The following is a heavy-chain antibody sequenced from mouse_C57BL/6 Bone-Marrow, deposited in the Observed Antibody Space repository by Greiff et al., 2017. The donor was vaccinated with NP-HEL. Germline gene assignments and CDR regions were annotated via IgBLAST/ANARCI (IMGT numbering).Heavy chain of an antibody. J-gene: IGHJ1*03. V-gene: IGHV1-52*01. CDR2: IDPSDSDT. Sequence: QVQLQQPGAELVRPGSSVKLSCKASGYTFTSYWMHWVKQRPIQGLEWIGNIDPSDSDTHYTQKVKDKATLTVEKSSSTAYMQLSSLTSEDSAVYYCARGYFDVWGTGTTVTVSS. CDR1: GYTFTSYW. CDR3: ARGYFDV.